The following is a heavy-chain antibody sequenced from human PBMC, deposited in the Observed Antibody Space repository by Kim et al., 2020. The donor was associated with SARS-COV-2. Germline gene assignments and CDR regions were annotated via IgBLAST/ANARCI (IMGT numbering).Heavy chain of an antibody. CDR2: ISGSGGST. CDR3: ATRRQLGIFLQSNDY. V-gene: IGHV3-23*01. Sequence: GGSLRLSCAASGFTFSSYAMSWVRQAPGKGPEWVSAISGSGGSTYYADSVKGRFTISRDNSKNTLYLQMNSLRAEDTAVYYCATRRQLGIFLQSNDYWGQGTLVTVSS. D-gene: IGHD7-27*01. J-gene: IGHJ4*02. CDR1: GFTFSSYA.